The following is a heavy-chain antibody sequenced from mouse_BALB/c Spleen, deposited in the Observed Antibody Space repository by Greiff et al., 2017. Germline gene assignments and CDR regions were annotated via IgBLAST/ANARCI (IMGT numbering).Heavy chain of an antibody. V-gene: IGHV5-12-2*01. CDR2: ISNGGGST. J-gene: IGHJ4*01. CDR1: GFTFSSYT. Sequence: EVKLMESGGGLVQPGGSLKLSCAASGFTFSSYTMSWVRQTPEKRLEWVAYISNGGGSTYYPDTVKGRFTISRDNAKNTLYLQMSSLKSEDTAMYYCARHAYDYYAMDYWGQGTSVTVSS. CDR3: ARHAYDYYAMDY. D-gene: IGHD6-5*01.